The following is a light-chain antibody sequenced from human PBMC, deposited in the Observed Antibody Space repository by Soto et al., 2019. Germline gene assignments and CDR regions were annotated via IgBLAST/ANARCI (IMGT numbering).Light chain of an antibody. Sequence: QSVLTQPASVSGSPGQSITISCTRTNSDVGSFNFVSWYQQHPGKAPKVMIYEVTKRPSGVSDRFSGSKSGDTASLTISGLQAEDEADYYCSSYTSSSTLYVFGTGTKVTVL. CDR2: EVT. CDR1: NSDVGSFNF. V-gene: IGLV2-14*02. J-gene: IGLJ1*01. CDR3: SSYTSSSTLYV.